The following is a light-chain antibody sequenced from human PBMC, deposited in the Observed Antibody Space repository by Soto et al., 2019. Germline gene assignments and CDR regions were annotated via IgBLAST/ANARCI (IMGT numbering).Light chain of an antibody. CDR2: DVS. V-gene: IGLV2-14*03. Sequence: QSVLTQPASVSGSPGQSIAISCTGTSSDVGGYNSASWYQQHPGKAPKLLIYDVSNWPSGVSNRFSGSKSGNTASLTISGLQAEDEADYYCSSYSTGGSYVFGTGTKLTVL. J-gene: IGLJ1*01. CDR1: SSDVGGYNS. CDR3: SSYSTGGSYV.